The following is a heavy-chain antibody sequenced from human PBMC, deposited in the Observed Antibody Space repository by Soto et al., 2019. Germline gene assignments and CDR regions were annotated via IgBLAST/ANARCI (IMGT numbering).Heavy chain of an antibody. CDR3: TGSLLAYCSGGKCHTDYYYYGMDV. CDR1: GFTFRGSA. J-gene: IGHJ6*02. D-gene: IGHD2-15*01. V-gene: IGHV3-73*02. Sequence: EVQLVESGGGLVQPGESLKLSCAASGFTFRGSAMHWVRQASGKGLEWVGRIRTKANNYATAYAASVQGRFTISRDESKSTAYLQMNSLKTEDTAVYYCTGSLLAYCSGGKCHTDYYYYGMDVWGQGTAVTVSS. CDR2: IRTKANNYAT.